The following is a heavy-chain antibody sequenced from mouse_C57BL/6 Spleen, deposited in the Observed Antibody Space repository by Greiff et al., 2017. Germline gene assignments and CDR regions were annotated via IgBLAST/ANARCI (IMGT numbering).Heavy chain of an antibody. V-gene: IGHV1-64*01. Sequence: QVQLKESGAELVKPGASVKLSCKASGYTFTSYWMHWVKQRPGPGLEWIGMIHPNSGSTNYNEKFKSKATLTVDKSSSTAYMQLSSLTSEDSAVXYCASYYYGSRAWFAYWGQGTLVTVSA. CDR1: GYTFTSYW. CDR2: IHPNSGST. CDR3: ASYYYGSRAWFAY. J-gene: IGHJ3*01. D-gene: IGHD1-1*01.